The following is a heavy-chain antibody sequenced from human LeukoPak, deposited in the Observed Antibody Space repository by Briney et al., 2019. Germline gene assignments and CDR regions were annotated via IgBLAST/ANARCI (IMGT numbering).Heavy chain of an antibody. Sequence: SETLSLTCTVSDGSIKTDYWWTWVRQPPGKGLEWFGETWHSGSSTNYNPSLKSRVTISVDKPKSQFSLKLTSVTAADTAIYYCARGNEYTWWQWSQGTLVTVSS. V-gene: IGHV4-4*02. CDR2: TWHSGSST. D-gene: IGHD2-15*01. CDR3: ARGNEYTWWQ. J-gene: IGHJ4*02. CDR1: DGSIKTDYW.